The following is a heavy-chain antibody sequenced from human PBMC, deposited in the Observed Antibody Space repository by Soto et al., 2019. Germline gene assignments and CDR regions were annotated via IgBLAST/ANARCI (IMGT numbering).Heavy chain of an antibody. V-gene: IGHV4-61*01. CDR1: GGSVSSGSYY. J-gene: IGHJ4*02. CDR2: IYYSGST. D-gene: IGHD1-26*01. Sequence: PSETLSLTCTVSGGSVSSGSYYWRWIRQPPGKGLEWIGYIYYSGSTNYNPSLKSRVTISVDTSKNQFSLKLSSVTAADTAVYYCAREGYSGSSPALYYWGQGTLVTVSS. CDR3: AREGYSGSSPALYY.